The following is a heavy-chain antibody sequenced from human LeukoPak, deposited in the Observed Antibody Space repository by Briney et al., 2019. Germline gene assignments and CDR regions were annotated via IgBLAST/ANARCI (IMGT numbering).Heavy chain of an antibody. CDR2: INPNSSGT. CDR3: AREAYYGSGSQWGVEFDY. V-gene: IGHV1-2*02. D-gene: IGHD3-10*01. CDR1: GYTFTCYY. J-gene: IGHJ4*02. Sequence: ASVKVSCKASGYTFTCYYIHWVRHAPGQGLDWMGWINPNSSGTNYAQKFQGRVTMTRATSISTAYMELSMLRSDDTAVYYCAREAYYGSGSQWGVEFDYWGQGTLVTVSS.